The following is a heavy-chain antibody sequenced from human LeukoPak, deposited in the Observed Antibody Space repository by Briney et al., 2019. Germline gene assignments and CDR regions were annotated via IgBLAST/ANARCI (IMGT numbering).Heavy chain of an antibody. V-gene: IGHV1-69*01. CDR1: GGTFSSYA. D-gene: IGHD6-13*01. CDR2: IIPIFGTA. Sequence: SVKVSCKASGGTFSSYAISWVRQAPGQGLEWMGGIIPIFGTANYAQKFQGRVTITAGESTSTAYMELSSLRSEDTAVYYCARSRIAAAGTPYYYGMDVWGKGTTVTVSS. CDR3: ARSRIAAAGTPYYYGMDV. J-gene: IGHJ6*04.